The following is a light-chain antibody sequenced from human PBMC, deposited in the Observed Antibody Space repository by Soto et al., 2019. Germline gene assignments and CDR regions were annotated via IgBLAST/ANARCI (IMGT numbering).Light chain of an antibody. V-gene: IGKV2-28*01. J-gene: IGKJ1*01. CDR3: MQALKTPPT. CDR2: LGS. Sequence: DIVMTQSPLSLPVTPGEPASISCRSSQSLLNSNGYNYLDWYLQKPGQSPQLLIYLGSNRASGVPDRFSGSGSGTDYTLKISRRQAQLVGVHSCMQALKTPPTFGQGTKVEIK. CDR1: QSLLNSNGYNY.